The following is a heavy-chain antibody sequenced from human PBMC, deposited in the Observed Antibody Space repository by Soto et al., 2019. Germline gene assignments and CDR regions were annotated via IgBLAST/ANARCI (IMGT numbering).Heavy chain of an antibody. CDR2: IGAGDGKT. CDR3: VRDYASDTGVHLDF. J-gene: IGHJ4*02. D-gene: IGHD2-8*02. V-gene: IGHV1-3*01. Sequence: QVQLVQSGAEVKKPGASVKVSCKSSGYRFTQYVIHWVRQAPGQRLEWMGWIGAGDGKTYYSQNFQDRVTITKDTSASTAYMELSSLISEDTAVYYCVRDYASDTGVHLDFWGQGTLVTVSS. CDR1: GYRFTQYV.